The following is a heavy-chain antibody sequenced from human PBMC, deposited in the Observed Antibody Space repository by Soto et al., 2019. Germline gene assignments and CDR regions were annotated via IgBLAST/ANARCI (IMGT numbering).Heavy chain of an antibody. CDR2: IYYSGST. CDR1: GGSISSGDYY. D-gene: IGHD5-12*01. J-gene: IGHJ4*02. V-gene: IGHV4-30-4*01. CDR3: ATRLRRDGYNIDY. Sequence: PSETLSLTCTVSGGSISSGDYYWSWIRQPPGKGLEWIGYIYYSGSTYYNPSLKSRVTISVDTSKNQFSLKLSSVTAADTAVYYCATRLRRDGYNIDYWGQGTLVTVSS.